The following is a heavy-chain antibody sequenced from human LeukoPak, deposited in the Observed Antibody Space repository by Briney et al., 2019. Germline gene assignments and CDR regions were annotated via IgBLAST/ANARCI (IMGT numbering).Heavy chain of an antibody. V-gene: IGHV3-23*01. Sequence: GGSLRLSCAASGFTFSSYAMSWVRQVPGKGVEWVSAISGSGGSTYYADSVKGRFTISRDNSKNTLYLQMNSLRAEDTAVYYCAKDFHSSGWPLFDYWGQGTLVTVSS. D-gene: IGHD6-19*01. CDR2: ISGSGGST. J-gene: IGHJ4*02. CDR3: AKDFHSSGWPLFDY. CDR1: GFTFSSYA.